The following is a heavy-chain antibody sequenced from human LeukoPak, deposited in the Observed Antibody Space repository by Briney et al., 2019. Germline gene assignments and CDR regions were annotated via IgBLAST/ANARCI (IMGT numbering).Heavy chain of an antibody. CDR2: IYYSGST. J-gene: IGHJ4*02. CDR1: GGSISSYH. V-gene: IGHV4-59*01. D-gene: IGHD3-22*01. CDR3: ARGYYPYYFDY. Sequence: SETLSLTCTVSGGSISSYHWSWIRQPPGKGLEWIGYIYYSGSTNYNPSLKSRITISVDTSKNQFSLKLSSVTAADTAVYYCARGYYPYYFDYWGQGTLVTVSS.